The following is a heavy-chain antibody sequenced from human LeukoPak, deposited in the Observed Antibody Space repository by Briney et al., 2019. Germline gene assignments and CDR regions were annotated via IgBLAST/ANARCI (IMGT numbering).Heavy chain of an antibody. V-gene: IGHV3-7*01. Sequence: GGSLRLSCAASGFTFSTYWMSWVRQAPGKGLEWVGNIKQDGSEKYYVDSVKGRFTISRDNAKNSLYLQMNSLRAEDTAMYYCARDSAGNDYWGQGTLVTVSS. D-gene: IGHD6-13*01. CDR3: ARDSAGNDY. J-gene: IGHJ4*02. CDR1: GFTFSTYW. CDR2: IKQDGSEK.